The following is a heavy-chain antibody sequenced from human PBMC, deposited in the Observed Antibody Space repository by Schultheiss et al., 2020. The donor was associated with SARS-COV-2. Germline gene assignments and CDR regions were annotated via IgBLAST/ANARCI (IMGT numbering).Heavy chain of an antibody. CDR2: IYYSGST. J-gene: IGHJ6*02. D-gene: IGHD6-6*01. CDR1: GGSFSGYY. Sequence: SETLSLTCAVYGGSFSGYYWSWIRQPPGKGLEWIGYIYYSGSTYYNPSLKSRVTISVDTSKNQFSLKLSSVTAADTAVYYCVRAGSSSSALYYYYYYGMDVWGQGTTVTVSS. CDR3: VRAGSSSSALYYYYYYGMDV. V-gene: IGHV4-34*01.